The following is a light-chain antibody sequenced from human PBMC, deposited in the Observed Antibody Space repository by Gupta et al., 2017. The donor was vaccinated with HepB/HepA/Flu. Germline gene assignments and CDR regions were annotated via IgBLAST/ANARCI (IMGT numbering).Light chain of an antibody. CDR3: MQALQTTWT. V-gene: IGKV2-28*01. CDR2: LGS. Sequence: DIVMTQSPLSLPVPPGKPASISCRSSQSLLHSNGYNYLDWYLQKPGQSPQLLIYLGSNRASGVPDRFSGSGSGTDFTLKISRVEAEDVGVYYCMQALQTTWTFGQGTKVEIK. CDR1: QSLLHSNGYNY. J-gene: IGKJ1*01.